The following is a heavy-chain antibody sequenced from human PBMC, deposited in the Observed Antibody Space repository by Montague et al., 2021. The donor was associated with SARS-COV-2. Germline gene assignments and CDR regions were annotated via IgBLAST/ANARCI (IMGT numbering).Heavy chain of an antibody. CDR1: GGSISSYY. Sequence: SETLSPTCTVSGGSISSYYWSWIRQPPGKGLEWIGYIYYSGSTNYNPSLKSRVTISVDTSKNQFSLKLSSVTAADTAVYYCARRSLGYCSGGSCYSAFDPWGQGTLVTVSS. V-gene: IGHV4-59*01. CDR3: ARRSLGYCSGGSCYSAFDP. CDR2: IYYSGST. D-gene: IGHD2-15*01. J-gene: IGHJ5*02.